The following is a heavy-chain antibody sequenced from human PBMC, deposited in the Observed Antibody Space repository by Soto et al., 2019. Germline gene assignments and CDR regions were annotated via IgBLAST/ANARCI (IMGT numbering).Heavy chain of an antibody. Sequence: QVQLVQSGGEVKKPGASVKVSCKASGYTFTIYGINWVRQAPGQGLEWMGWISPDNGNTNYAQKLQGRVTMTTDTSTSTAYMELRSLRSDDTAVYYCARALGYSGYAGMDVWGQGTTVIVSS. V-gene: IGHV1-18*01. CDR1: GYTFTIYG. CDR3: ARALGYSGYAGMDV. J-gene: IGHJ6*02. CDR2: ISPDNGNT. D-gene: IGHD5-12*01.